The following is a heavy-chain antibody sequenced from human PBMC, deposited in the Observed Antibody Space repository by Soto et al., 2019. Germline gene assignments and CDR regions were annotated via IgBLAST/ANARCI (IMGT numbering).Heavy chain of an antibody. CDR1: GGTFSSYA. D-gene: IGHD2-21*02. Sequence: ASVKVSCKASGGTFSSYAISWVRQAPGQGLEWMGGIIPILGTANYAQKFQGRVTITADESTSTAYMELSSLRSEDTAVYYCARAVGHIVVVTHTRSYGMDVWGQGTTVTVSS. CDR2: IIPILGTA. J-gene: IGHJ6*02. CDR3: ARAVGHIVVVTHTRSYGMDV. V-gene: IGHV1-69*13.